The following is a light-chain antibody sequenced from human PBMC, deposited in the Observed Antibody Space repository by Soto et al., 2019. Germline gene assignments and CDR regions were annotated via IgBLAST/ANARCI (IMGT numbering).Light chain of an antibody. CDR3: TSYTSSSTPV. CDR2: EVS. J-gene: IGLJ1*01. CDR1: SSDVGGYNY. V-gene: IGLV2-14*01. Sequence: QSALTQSASVSGSPGQAITISCTGTSSDVGGYNYVSWYQQHPGKAPKLMIYEVSNRPSGVSDRFSGSKSGNTASLTISGLQAEDEADYYCTSYTSSSTPVFGTGTKVTV.